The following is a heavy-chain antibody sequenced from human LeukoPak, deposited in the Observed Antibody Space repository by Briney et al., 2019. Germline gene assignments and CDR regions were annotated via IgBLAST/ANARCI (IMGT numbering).Heavy chain of an antibody. Sequence: PSETLSLTCTVSGGSISSYYWSWIRQPPGKGLEWTGYIYYSGSTNYNPSLKSRVTISVDTSKNQFSLKLSSVTAADTAVYYCVRVVLVGDAFDIWGQGTMVTVSS. CDR3: VRVVLVGDAFDI. J-gene: IGHJ3*02. CDR1: GGSISSYY. CDR2: IYYSGST. V-gene: IGHV4-59*01.